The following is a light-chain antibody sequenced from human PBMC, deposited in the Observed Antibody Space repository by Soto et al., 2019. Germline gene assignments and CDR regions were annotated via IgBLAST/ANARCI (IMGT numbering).Light chain of an antibody. V-gene: IGLV2-14*03. CDR3: NSFTTSSTYV. CDR1: TSDVGRYNY. CDR2: DVS. J-gene: IGLJ1*01. Sequence: SLLAQPASLSGSPGQSISISCPGTTSDVGRYNYVSWYQQHPGKAPKLMIYDVSYRPSWVSNRFSGSKSGITASLTISGLQAEDEADYYCNSFTTSSTYVFGTGTKVTVL.